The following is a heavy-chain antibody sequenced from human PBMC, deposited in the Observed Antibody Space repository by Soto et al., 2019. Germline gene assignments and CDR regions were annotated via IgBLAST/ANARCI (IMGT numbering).Heavy chain of an antibody. V-gene: IGHV3-30*18. CDR3: AKGGRQCLVTFDFNY. CDR1: GFTFSDYA. CDR2: VSHDGRTS. J-gene: IGHJ4*02. Sequence: VQLVESGGGVVQPGRSLRLSCSASGFTFSDYAMHGVREAPGKGLQWVAVVSHDGRTSHYADSVKGRFTISRDSSKNTVSLEMTSLGAEDTAVYYCAKGGRQCLVTFDFNYWGQGALVTVSS. D-gene: IGHD6-19*01.